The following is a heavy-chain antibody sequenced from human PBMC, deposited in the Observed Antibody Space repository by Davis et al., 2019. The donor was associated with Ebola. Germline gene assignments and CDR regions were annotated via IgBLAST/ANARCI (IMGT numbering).Heavy chain of an antibody. J-gene: IGHJ2*01. CDR1: GFTFSHYW. V-gene: IGHV3-7*01. D-gene: IGHD3-10*01. Sequence: GESLKISCAASGFTFSHYWMSWVRQAPGKGPEWVAIIKQDESEKYYVDSVKGRFTISRDNAKNSLFMQMNSLRVEDTAVYYCARASRNYYGSGNYYSEFDLWGRGSLVTVSS. CDR3: ARASRNYYGSGNYYSEFDL. CDR2: IKQDESEK.